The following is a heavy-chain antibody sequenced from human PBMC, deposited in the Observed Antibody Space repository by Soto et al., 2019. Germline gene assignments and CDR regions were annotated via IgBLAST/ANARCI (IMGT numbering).Heavy chain of an antibody. V-gene: IGHV3-74*01. J-gene: IGHJ4*02. CDR3: VRGTNGWRGMDY. D-gene: IGHD2-8*01. Sequence: RRLSCATSGFTFSIYPIHWVRQAPGKGPVWVSRITEDGSGTTYADSVKGRFTVTRDNAKNTMYLQMSGLGAEDTAVYHCVRGTNGWRGMDYWGKGTLVTVSS. CDR1: GFTFSIYP. CDR2: ITEDGSGT.